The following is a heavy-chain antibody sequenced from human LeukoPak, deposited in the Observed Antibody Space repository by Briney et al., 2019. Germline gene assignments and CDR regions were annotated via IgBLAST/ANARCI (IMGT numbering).Heavy chain of an antibody. D-gene: IGHD3-10*01. CDR1: XXSFSGYY. CDR2: INHSGST. V-gene: IGHV4-34*01. CDR3: ARGSLRITMVRGVIIAFIFDY. Sequence: SETPSXXXXXXXXSFSGYYWSWIXQPPGKGLEWIGEINHSGSTNYNPSLKSRVTVSVDTSKNQFSLKLSSVTAADTAVYYCARGSLRITMVRGVIIAFIFDYWGQGTLVAVSS. J-gene: IGHJ4*02.